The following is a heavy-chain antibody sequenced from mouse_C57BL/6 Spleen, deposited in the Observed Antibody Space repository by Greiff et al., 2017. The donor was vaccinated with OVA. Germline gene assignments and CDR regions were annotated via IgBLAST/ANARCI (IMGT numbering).Heavy chain of an antibody. CDR2: INPNNGGT. D-gene: IGHD3-2*02. CDR1: GYTFTDYN. Sequence: DVQLQESGPELVKPGASVKMSCKASGYTFTDYNMHWVKQSHGKSLEWIGYINPNNGGTSYNQKFKGKATLTVNKSSSTAYMELRSLTSEDSAVYYCARGGSGHHRPAYWGQGTLVTVSA. CDR3: ARGGSGHHRPAY. V-gene: IGHV1-22*01. J-gene: IGHJ3*01.